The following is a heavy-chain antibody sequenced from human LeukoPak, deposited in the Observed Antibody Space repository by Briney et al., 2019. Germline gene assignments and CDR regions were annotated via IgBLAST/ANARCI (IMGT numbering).Heavy chain of an antibody. J-gene: IGHJ5*01. CDR1: GGSISSYY. CDR2: IYYSGST. Sequence: SETLSLTCTVSGGSISSYYWSWIRQPPGKGLEWIGYIYYSGSTNYNPSLKGRGTISVDTSKNQFSLKLSNVTAADTAVYYCAREMYSSGWYADSWGQGTLVTVSS. V-gene: IGHV4-59*01. D-gene: IGHD6-19*01. CDR3: AREMYSSGWYADS.